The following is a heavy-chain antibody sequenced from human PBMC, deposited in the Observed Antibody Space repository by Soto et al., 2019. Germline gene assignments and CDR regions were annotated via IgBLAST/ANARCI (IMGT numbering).Heavy chain of an antibody. V-gene: IGHV4-34*01. D-gene: IGHD2-15*01. Sequence: PSETLSLTCAVYDGSFTGYYWSWIRQPPGKGLEWIGEINHSGSTNYNPSLKSRVTISVDTSKNQFSLKLSSVTAADTAVYYCARGGGYCSGGSCYQGRVFDYWGQGTLVTVSS. CDR2: INHSGST. CDR1: DGSFTGYY. J-gene: IGHJ4*02. CDR3: ARGGGYCSGGSCYQGRVFDY.